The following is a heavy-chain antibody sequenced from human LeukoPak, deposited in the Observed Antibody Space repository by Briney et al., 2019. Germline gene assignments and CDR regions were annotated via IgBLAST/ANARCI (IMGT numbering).Heavy chain of an antibody. J-gene: IGHJ5*02. CDR3: ARADRLHGGPYLIGP. Sequence: ASVKVSCTTSGYSFTDYYMHWVRQAPGQGLEWMGWINPNSGGTSSAQKFQGRVTMTRDTSISTVYMEVSWLTSDDTAIYYCARADRLHGGPYLIGPWGQGTLVTVSS. V-gene: IGHV1-2*02. CDR2: INPNSGGT. CDR1: GYSFTDYY. D-gene: IGHD2-21*01.